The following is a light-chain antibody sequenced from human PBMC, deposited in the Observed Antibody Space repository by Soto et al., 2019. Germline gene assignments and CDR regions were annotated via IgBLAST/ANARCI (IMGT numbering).Light chain of an antibody. Sequence: MGWTRSPGTQSLSPGERATLSCRASQSVSSSYLAWYQQKPGQAPRLLIYGASSRATDIPDRFSGSGSGTDFTLTISRLEPEDFAVYYCQQYVSSPCTFGQGTKLDIK. V-gene: IGKV3-20*01. J-gene: IGKJ1*01. CDR1: QSVSSSY. CDR3: QQYVSSPCT. CDR2: GAS.